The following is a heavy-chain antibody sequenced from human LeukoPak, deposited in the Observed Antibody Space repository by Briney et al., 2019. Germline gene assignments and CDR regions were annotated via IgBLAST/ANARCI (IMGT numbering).Heavy chain of an antibody. Sequence: PGGSLRLSCAASGFTFSSYAMHWVRQAPGKGLEWVAVISYDGSNKNYADSVKGRFTISRDNAKNSLYLQMNSLRAEDTAVYYCARSSFRVVVPAAKENVYYYYGMDVWGQGTTVTVSS. CDR1: GFTFSSYA. D-gene: IGHD2-2*01. CDR3: ARSSFRVVVPAAKENVYYYYGMDV. CDR2: ISYDGSNK. J-gene: IGHJ6*02. V-gene: IGHV3-30-3*01.